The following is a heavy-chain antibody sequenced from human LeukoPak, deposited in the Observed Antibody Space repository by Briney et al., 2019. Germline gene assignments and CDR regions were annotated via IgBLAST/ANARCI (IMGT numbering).Heavy chain of an antibody. D-gene: IGHD6-13*01. Sequence: GGSLRLSCAASGFTFSSYAMNWVRQAPGKGLEWVSSISSSSSYIYYADSVKGRFTISRDNAKNSLYLQMNSLRAEDTAVYYCARGRRRIAAAGATPPAPYFDYWGQGTLVTVSS. J-gene: IGHJ4*02. CDR3: ARGRRRIAAAGATPPAPYFDY. CDR1: GFTFSSYA. CDR2: ISSSSSYI. V-gene: IGHV3-21*01.